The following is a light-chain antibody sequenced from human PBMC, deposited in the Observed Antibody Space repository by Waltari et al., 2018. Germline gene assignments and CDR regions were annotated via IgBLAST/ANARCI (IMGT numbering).Light chain of an antibody. CDR2: DVT. V-gene: IGLV2-14*03. J-gene: IGLJ2*01. CDR1: SSDIGSYNY. Sequence: SALTQPASVSGSPGQSITISCTGTSSDIGSYNYVSCYQQHPGKAPNLIIYDVTHRPSGVSNRFSGSKSGNTASLTISGLQAEDEADYYCSSYMDSTTLELFGGGTSLTVL. CDR3: SSYMDSTTLEL.